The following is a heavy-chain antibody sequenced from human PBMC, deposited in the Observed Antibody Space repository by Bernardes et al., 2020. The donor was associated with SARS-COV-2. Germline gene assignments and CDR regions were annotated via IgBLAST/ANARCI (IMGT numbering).Heavy chain of an antibody. CDR1: GFTFSSYW. CDR2: INSDGSST. CDR3: VVARGLGGYGMDV. J-gene: IGHJ6*02. Sequence: SLRLSCAASGFTFSSYWMHWVRQAPGKGLVWVSRINSDGSSTSYADSVKGRFTISRDNAKNTLYLQMNSLRAEDTAVYYCVVARGLGGYGMDVWGQGTTVTVSS. D-gene: IGHD2-15*01. V-gene: IGHV3-74*01.